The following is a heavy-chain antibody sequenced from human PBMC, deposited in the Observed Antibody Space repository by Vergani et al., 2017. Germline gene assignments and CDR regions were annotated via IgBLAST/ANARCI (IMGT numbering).Heavy chain of an antibody. V-gene: IGHV3-7*03. Sequence: EVQLVESGGGLVQPGGSLRLSCAASGFTFSSYWMSWVRQAPGKGLEWVANIKQDGSEKYYVDSVKGRFTISRDNAKNSLYLQMNSLRAEDTALYYCAKYISLDSGDSYWYFDLWGRGTLVTVSS. J-gene: IGHJ2*01. CDR1: GFTFSSYW. CDR3: AKYISLDSGDSYWYFDL. D-gene: IGHD4-17*01. CDR2: IKQDGSEK.